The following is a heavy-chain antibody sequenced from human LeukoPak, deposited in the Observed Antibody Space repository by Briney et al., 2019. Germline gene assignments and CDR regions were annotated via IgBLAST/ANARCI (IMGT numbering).Heavy chain of an antibody. J-gene: IGHJ5*02. CDR2: INPNSGNT. D-gene: IGHD6-13*01. CDR1: GYTFTSDD. V-gene: IGHV1-8*03. Sequence: ASVKVSCKASGYTFTSDDINWVRQATGQGLEWMGWINPNSGNTGYVQKFQGRVTITRNTAISTVYMELSSLRSEDTAVYYCARGHLQAPVYSTSWYRASNWFDPWGQGTLVTVSS. CDR3: ARGHLQAPVYSTSWYRASNWFDP.